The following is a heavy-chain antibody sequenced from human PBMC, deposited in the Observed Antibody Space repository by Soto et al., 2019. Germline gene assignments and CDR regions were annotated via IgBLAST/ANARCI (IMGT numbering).Heavy chain of an antibody. D-gene: IGHD6-13*01. Sequence: GGSLRLFCAAYGFTFSSYTMTWVRQAPGKGLEWVSLISGSDGSTYYADSVKGRFTISRDNSRNTLYLQMNNLRPEDTALYYCAKRLGYSSSWYYFDYWGQGTLVTVSS. V-gene: IGHV3-23*01. J-gene: IGHJ4*02. CDR2: ISGSDGST. CDR3: AKRLGYSSSWYYFDY. CDR1: GFTFSSYT.